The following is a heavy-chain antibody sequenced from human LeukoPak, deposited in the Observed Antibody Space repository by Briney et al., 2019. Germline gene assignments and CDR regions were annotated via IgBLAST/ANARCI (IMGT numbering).Heavy chain of an antibody. CDR3: ATVLGFRSEKYYYDSSGYYRRGNWFDP. CDR1: GFTFSSYA. CDR2: ISYDGSNK. V-gene: IGHV3-30*04. J-gene: IGHJ5*02. Sequence: PGGSLRLFCAASGFTFSSYAMHWVRQAPGKGLEWVAVISYDGSNKYYGDSVKGRFTISRDNSKNTLYLQMNSLRAEDTAVYYCATVLGFRSEKYYYDSSGYYRRGNWFDPWGQGTLVTVSS. D-gene: IGHD3-22*01.